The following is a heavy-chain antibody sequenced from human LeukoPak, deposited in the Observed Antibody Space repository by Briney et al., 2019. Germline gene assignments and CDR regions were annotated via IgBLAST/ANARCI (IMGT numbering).Heavy chain of an antibody. D-gene: IGHD1-26*01. CDR3: ASGVGATFDY. J-gene: IGHJ4*02. CDR1: GYTFTSYG. Sequence: ASVKVSCKASGYTFTSYGISWVRQAPGQGLEWMGWISAYNGNTNYAQKFQGRVTITTDESTSTAYMELSSLRSEDTAVYYCASGVGATFDYWGQGTLVTVSS. V-gene: IGHV1-18*01. CDR2: ISAYNGNT.